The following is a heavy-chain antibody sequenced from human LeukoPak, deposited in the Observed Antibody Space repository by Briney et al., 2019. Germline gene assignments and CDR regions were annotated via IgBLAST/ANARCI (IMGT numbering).Heavy chain of an antibody. D-gene: IGHD3-9*01. J-gene: IGHJ4*02. Sequence: SETLSLTCTVSGGSISSSSYYWGWIRQPPGKGLEWIGEINHSGNTKYIPSLKSRVTILVDTSKNQFSLKLSSVTAADTAVYYCARGVNDYDILTGEWGQGTLVTVSS. CDR2: INHSGNT. V-gene: IGHV4-39*07. CDR3: ARGVNDYDILTGE. CDR1: GGSISSSSYY.